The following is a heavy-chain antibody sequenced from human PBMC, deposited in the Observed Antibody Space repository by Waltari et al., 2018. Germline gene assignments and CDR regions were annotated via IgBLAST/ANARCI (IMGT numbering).Heavy chain of an antibody. J-gene: IGHJ5*02. CDR1: GFTFNGYS. D-gene: IGHD6-13*01. V-gene: IGHV3-21*01. CDR2: MSYTGRPT. CDR3: ARATYTSSTTVHHYDL. Sequence: EVQLVESGGGLVKPGGSLSLSCAASGFTFNGYSMTWIRQARGKGLEWVSSMSYTGRPTFSADSVRGRFAISRDNAQNSLYLQMNSLSAEDTAMYFCARATYTSSTTVHHYDLWGQGTLVTVSS.